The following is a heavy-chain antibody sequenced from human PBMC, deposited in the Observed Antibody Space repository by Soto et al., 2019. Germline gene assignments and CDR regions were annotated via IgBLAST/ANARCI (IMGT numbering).Heavy chain of an antibody. CDR1: GYTFTGHY. CDR2: INPNSGAT. D-gene: IGHD3-3*01. Sequence: QVPLVQSGAEVRKPGASVRVSCKASGYTFTGHYIHWVRQAPGQGLEWMGWINPNSGATNYAQKFQDWVSMSRDTSISAASMELTSLRSDATAVYYCAREARHVVDSDFRAAYFTYFDQWGQGTLVTVSS. V-gene: IGHV1-2*04. J-gene: IGHJ4*02. CDR3: AREARHVVDSDFRAAYFTYFDQ.